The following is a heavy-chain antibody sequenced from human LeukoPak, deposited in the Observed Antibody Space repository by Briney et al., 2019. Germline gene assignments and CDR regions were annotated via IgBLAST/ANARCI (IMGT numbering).Heavy chain of an antibody. CDR3: ARDDRYYGSGSYLGG. Sequence: QTGGSLRLSCAASGVSLSAYWMTWVRQAPGKGLEWVANINRDGSQKNHVDSVKGRFTISRDNAENSLFLQMNSLTAEDTAVYYCARDDRYYGSGSYLGGWGQGTTVTVSS. CDR1: GVSLSAYW. V-gene: IGHV3-7*01. CDR2: INRDGSQK. D-gene: IGHD3-10*01. J-gene: IGHJ6*02.